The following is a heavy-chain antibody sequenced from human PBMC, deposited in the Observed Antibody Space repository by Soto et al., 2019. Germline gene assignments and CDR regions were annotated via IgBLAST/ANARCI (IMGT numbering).Heavy chain of an antibody. Sequence: QVQLQESGPGLVKPSQTLSLTCLVSGASVSGDGSYCSWIRQHPGKGLEFIGYIHNSGSTYSNPSLENRVTRSIDTSKNQFSLRLSSVTAADSAVYFCARELGSEQWFFDNWGQGILVTVSS. CDR2: IHNSGST. D-gene: IGHD6-19*01. CDR3: ARELGSEQWFFDN. V-gene: IGHV4-31*03. CDR1: GASVSGDGSY. J-gene: IGHJ4*02.